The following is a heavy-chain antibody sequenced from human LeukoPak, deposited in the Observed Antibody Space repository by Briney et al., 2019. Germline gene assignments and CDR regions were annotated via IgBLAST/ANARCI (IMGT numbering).Heavy chain of an antibody. J-gene: IGHJ4*02. CDR3: AMGSAAAGTRQFDY. CDR1: GFTFSDYY. Sequence: GGSLRLSCAASGFTFSDYYMSWIRQAPGKGLEWVSYISSSGSTIYYAGSVKGRFTISRDNAKNSLYLQMNSLRAEDTAVYYCAMGSAAAGTRQFDYWGQGTLVTVSS. CDR2: ISSSGSTI. V-gene: IGHV3-11*01. D-gene: IGHD6-13*01.